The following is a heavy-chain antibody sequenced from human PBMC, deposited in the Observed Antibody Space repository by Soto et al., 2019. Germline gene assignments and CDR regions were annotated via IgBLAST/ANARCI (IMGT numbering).Heavy chain of an antibody. J-gene: IGHJ3*02. CDR2: ITPFNGNT. CDR3: ARSEGDLAAFDI. V-gene: IGHV1-45*02. D-gene: IGHD2-21*02. CDR1: GYTFTYRY. Sequence: SVKVSCKASGYTFTYRYLHWVRQAPGQALEWMGWITPFNGNTNYAQKFQDRVTITRDRSMSTAYMELSSLRSEDTAMYYCARSEGDLAAFDIWGQGTMVTVSS.